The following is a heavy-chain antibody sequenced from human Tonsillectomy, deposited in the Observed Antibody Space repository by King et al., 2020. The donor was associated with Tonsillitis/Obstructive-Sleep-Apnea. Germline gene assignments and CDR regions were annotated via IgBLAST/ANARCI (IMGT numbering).Heavy chain of an antibody. CDR2: ILYDGSNQ. CDR3: VKDDSSGYYYVDY. V-gene: IGHV3-30*18. J-gene: IGHJ4*02. D-gene: IGHD3-22*01. Sequence: QLVQSGGGVVQPGRSLRRSCAASGFTFSSYGMHWVRQAPGKGLEWVALILYDGSNQYYADSVKGRFAISRDDSKNTLYLQMNSLRVEDTAVYYCVKDDSSGYYYVDYWGQGTLVTVSS. CDR1: GFTFSSYG.